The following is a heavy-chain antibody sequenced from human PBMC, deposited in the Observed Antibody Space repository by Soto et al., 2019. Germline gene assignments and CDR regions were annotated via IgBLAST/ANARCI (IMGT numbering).Heavy chain of an antibody. CDR3: VRNWRYYGGDYYYGMDA. CDR1: GFSLNTGGVG. Sequence: ITLKESGPTLVKPTQTLTLTCTFSGFSLNTGGVGVGWVRQPRGKAMEWLALIYWDDDERYRPSLRSRLNITKDTINNQVVLTMTNMGLEDTATYYCVRNWRYYGGDYYYGMDAWGQGTTFTVSS. V-gene: IGHV2-5*02. D-gene: IGHD3-10*01. CDR2: IYWDDDE. J-gene: IGHJ6*02.